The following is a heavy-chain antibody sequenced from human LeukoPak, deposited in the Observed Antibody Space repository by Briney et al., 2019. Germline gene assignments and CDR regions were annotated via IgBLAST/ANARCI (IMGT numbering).Heavy chain of an antibody. CDR2: IYYSGST. V-gene: IGHV4-30-4*08. CDR3: ALGDYYDSSPVV. CDR1: GGSISSDDYY. D-gene: IGHD3-22*01. Sequence: NPSETLSLTCTVSGGSISSDDYYWSWIRQPPGKGLEWIGYIYYSGSTYYNPSLKSRVTISVDTSKNQFSLKLSSVTAADTAVYYCALGDYYDSSPVVWGQGTLVTVSS. J-gene: IGHJ4*02.